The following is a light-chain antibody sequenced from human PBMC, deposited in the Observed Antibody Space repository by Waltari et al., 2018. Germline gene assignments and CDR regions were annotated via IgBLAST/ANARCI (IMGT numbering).Light chain of an antibody. CDR2: GAS. CDR1: QDFDIY. Sequence: DIQMTQSPSSLSASVGDRVTITCRASQDFDIYLAWFQQKSGKAPRSLIYGASNLQSGVPSRFSGSGSGTDFTLTIYSLQPDDFATYYCQQYRKYPLSFGGGTNLDIK. V-gene: IGKV1-16*01. CDR3: QQYRKYPLS. J-gene: IGKJ4*01.